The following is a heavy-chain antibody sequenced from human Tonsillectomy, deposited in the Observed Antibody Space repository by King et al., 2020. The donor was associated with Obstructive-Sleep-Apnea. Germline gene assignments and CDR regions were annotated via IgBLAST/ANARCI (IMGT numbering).Heavy chain of an antibody. CDR1: GFTFSTYA. CDR3: AREGKLRYFDWLSSPPDY. Sequence: VQLVESGGGVVQPGRSLRLSCAASGFTFSTYAMHWVRQAPGKGLEWVAVISYDGSNEYFPDSVKGRFTISRDNSKNTLFLQMNSLRFEDTAVFYCAREGKLRYFDWLSSPPDYWGQGTLVTVSS. J-gene: IGHJ4*02. V-gene: IGHV3-30*04. D-gene: IGHD3-9*01. CDR2: ISYDGSNE.